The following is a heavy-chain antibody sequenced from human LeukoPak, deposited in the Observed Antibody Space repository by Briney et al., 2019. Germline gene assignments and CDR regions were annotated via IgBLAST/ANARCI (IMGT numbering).Heavy chain of an antibody. J-gene: IGHJ4*01. CDR1: GFTFSIYA. CDR2: IDGSGGTT. Sequence: GGSLRLSCAASGFTFSIYAMSWVRQAPGKGLEWVSAIDGSGGTTYYADSVKGRFTISRDNSKNTLYLDMISLRAEDTAIYYCAKDRVSCSSCADYFDYWGHGTLVTVSS. CDR3: AKDRVSCSSCADYFDY. D-gene: IGHD2-2*01. V-gene: IGHV3-23*01.